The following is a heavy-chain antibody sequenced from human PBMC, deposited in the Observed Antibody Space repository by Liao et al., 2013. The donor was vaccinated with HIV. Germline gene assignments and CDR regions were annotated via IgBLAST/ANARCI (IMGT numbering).Heavy chain of an antibody. J-gene: IGHJ2*01. Sequence: QMQIQESGPGPVKTSETLSLTCTVSGGSMDDSYWSWIRQPPEKGLEWIGYVFHTGNTYYNPSLKTRVTMSLDTSKRRVSLTLSSVTVADTGIYYCARTAFHTSSSRGWLFDPWGRGTLVTVSS. CDR3: ARTAFHTSSSRGWLFDP. D-gene: IGHD6-19*01. CDR1: GGSMDDSY. V-gene: IGHV4-59*12. CDR2: VFHTGNT.